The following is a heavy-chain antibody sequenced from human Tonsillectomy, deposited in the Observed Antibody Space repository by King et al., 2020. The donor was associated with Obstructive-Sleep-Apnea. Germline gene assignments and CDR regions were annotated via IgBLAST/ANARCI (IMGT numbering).Heavy chain of an antibody. CDR1: GYSFTSYW. CDR2: IYLGDADT. Sequence: QLVQSGAEVKKPGESLKISCKGSGYSFTSYWIGCVRQTPGRGLEWMGIIYLGDADTSYSPSFQGQVTFSADKSIRTAYLQWSGLQATDTAMYYCARRDPTYDMLGAYWGQGTLVTVSS. J-gene: IGHJ4*02. CDR3: ARRDPTYDMLGAY. D-gene: IGHD3-9*01. V-gene: IGHV5-51*01.